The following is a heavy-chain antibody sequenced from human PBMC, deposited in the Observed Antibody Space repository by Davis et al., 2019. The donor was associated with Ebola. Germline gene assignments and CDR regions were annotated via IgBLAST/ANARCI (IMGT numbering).Heavy chain of an antibody. Sequence: GESLKISCAASGFTFSSYGMHWVRQAPGKGLEWVAVIWYDGRNKYYADSVKGRFTISRDNSKNTLYLQMNSLRAEDTAVYYCARDPGDSSSWYGTYYYYYGMDVWGKGTTVTVSS. CDR1: GFTFSSYG. D-gene: IGHD6-13*01. V-gene: IGHV3-33*01. CDR3: ARDPGDSSSWYGTYYYYYGMDV. J-gene: IGHJ6*04. CDR2: IWYDGRNK.